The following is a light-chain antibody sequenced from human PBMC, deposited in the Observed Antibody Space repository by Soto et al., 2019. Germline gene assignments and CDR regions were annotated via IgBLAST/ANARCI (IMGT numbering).Light chain of an antibody. CDR3: QTYNSAPRT. CDR1: QGISNY. CDR2: AAS. V-gene: IGKV1-27*01. J-gene: IGKJ1*01. Sequence: DIQMTQSPSSLSASVGDRVTITFRASQGISNYLAWYQQKPGKVPKLLIYAASTLQSGVPSRFSGSGSGTDFTLTISSLQPEDVSTYYCQTYNSAPRTCGQGTKVEIK.